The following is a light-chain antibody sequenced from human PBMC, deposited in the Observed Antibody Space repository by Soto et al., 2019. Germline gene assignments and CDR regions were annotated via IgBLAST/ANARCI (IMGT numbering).Light chain of an antibody. V-gene: IGKV3-20*01. CDR3: QQYGRLSRT. CDR1: QSVSGNY. J-gene: IGKJ1*01. CDR2: GAS. Sequence: EIVWTRSPGTGSLSVGQRATLSCTASQSVSGNYLAWYQQKSGQAPRLLIYGASSRAPGIRHRFSGSGSGTEFSLTISTLEPEYLSVSFCQQYGRLSRTSGQGTRVQSK.